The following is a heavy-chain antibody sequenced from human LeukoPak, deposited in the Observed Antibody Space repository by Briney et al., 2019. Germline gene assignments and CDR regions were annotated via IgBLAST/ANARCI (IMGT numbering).Heavy chain of an antibody. J-gene: IGHJ4*02. Sequence: PGGSLRLSCAASGFTFSTYAMHWVRQAPGKGLEWVAVISFDGNNKWYADSVQGRFTISRDNSKNTLYLQMNSLRAEDPAVYYRARVGGSSGYYYVPYYDYWGQGTLVTVSS. CDR3: ARVGGSSGYYYVPYYDY. CDR2: ISFDGNNK. CDR1: GFTFSTYA. V-gene: IGHV3-30*01. D-gene: IGHD3-22*01.